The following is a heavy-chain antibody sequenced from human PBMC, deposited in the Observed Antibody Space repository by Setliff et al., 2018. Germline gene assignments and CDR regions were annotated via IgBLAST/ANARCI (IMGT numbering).Heavy chain of an antibody. CDR1: GYTFTSYG. CDR3: ARYITGTTPADY. V-gene: IGHV1-18*01. D-gene: IGHD1-7*01. CDR2: NSV. J-gene: IGHJ4*02. Sequence: GASVKVSCKASGYTFTSYGFSWVRQAPGQGLEWMGWNSVYARRFQGRVTMTIDTPTSTAYMELRSLTSDDTAVYYCARYITGTTPADYWGQGTLVTVSS.